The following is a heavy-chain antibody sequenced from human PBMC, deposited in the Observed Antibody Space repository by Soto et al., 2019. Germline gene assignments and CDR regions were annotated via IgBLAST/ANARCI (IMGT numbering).Heavy chain of an antibody. CDR2: TYYRSKWYY. Sequence: SQTLSLTCAITGDSVSSNSAGWSWVRQSPSRGLEWLGRTYYRSKWYYEYAVSVRGRITINPDTSKNQYSLQLNSVTPEDTAVYFCARGEQYSGGIFDYWGQGTLVT. CDR1: GDSVSSNSAG. J-gene: IGHJ4*01. D-gene: IGHD1-26*01. V-gene: IGHV6-1*01. CDR3: ARGEQYSGGIFDY.